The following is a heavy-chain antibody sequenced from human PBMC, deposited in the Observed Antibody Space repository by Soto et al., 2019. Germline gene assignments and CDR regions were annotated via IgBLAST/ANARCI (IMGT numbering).Heavy chain of an antibody. Sequence: GGSLRLSCAASGFTFSSYGMHWGLHAPVKELEWVAVIRYDGSNKDYADSVKGRVTISRDNSKNTRYLQMNSLRAEDTAVYYCARGGRWFGELFSTPGAFAIWGQGTMVTVSS. CDR3: ARGGRWFGELFSTPGAFAI. V-gene: IGHV3-33*01. CDR2: IRYDGSNK. CDR1: GFTFSSYG. D-gene: IGHD3-10*01. J-gene: IGHJ3*02.